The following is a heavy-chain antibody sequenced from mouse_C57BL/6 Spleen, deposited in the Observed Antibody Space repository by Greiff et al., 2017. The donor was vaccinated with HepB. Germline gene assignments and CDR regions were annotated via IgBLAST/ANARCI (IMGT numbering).Heavy chain of an antibody. CDR1: GYTFTDYY. Sequence: VQLQQSGPELVKPGASVKISCKASGYTFTDYYINWVKQRPGQGLEWIGWIFPGSGSTYYNEKFKGKATLTVDKSSSTAYMLLSSLASEDSAVYFCARRGTTVVATGNYYAMDYWGQGTSVTVSS. CDR3: ARRGTTVVATGNYYAMDY. J-gene: IGHJ4*01. D-gene: IGHD1-1*01. CDR2: IFPGSGST. V-gene: IGHV1-75*01.